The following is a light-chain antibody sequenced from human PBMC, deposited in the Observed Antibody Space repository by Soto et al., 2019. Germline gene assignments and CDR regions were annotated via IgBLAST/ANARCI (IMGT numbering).Light chain of an antibody. CDR1: QGISSF. J-gene: IGKJ1*01. Sequence: DIQLTQSPSFLSASVGDRVTITCRASQGISSFLAWYQQKPGKAPKLLIYAASTLQSWVPSRFSGSGSGTEFSLTISSLQPEDFETYYCQQIHTYPRTFGQGTKVDIK. CDR3: QQIHTYPRT. CDR2: AAS. V-gene: IGKV1-9*01.